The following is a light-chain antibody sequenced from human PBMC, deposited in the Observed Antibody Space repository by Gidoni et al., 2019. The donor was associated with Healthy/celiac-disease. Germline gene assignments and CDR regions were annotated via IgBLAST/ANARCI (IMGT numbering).Light chain of an antibody. V-gene: IGKV3-11*01. CDR1: QSVSSY. CDR2: DAS. J-gene: IGKJ5*01. CDR3: KQRSNWPPIT. Sequence: EIVLTQSPATLSLSPGERATLSCRASQSVSSYLAWYQQKPVQAPRLLIYDASNRATGIPARFSGSGSGTDFTLTISSLEPEDFAVYYCKQRSNWPPITFGQGTRLEIK.